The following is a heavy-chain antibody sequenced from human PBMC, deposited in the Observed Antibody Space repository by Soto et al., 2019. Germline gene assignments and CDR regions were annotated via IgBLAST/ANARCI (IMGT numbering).Heavy chain of an antibody. D-gene: IGHD6-19*01. V-gene: IGHV3-9*01. J-gene: IGHJ4*02. Sequence: EVQLVESGGGLVQPGRSLRLSCAASGFTFDDYAMHWVRQAPGKGLEWVSGISWNSGSIGYADSVKGRFTISRDNAKNSLYLQMNSLRAEDTALYYCAKESSDSDYWGQGTLVTVSS. CDR3: AKESSDSDY. CDR1: GFTFDDYA. CDR2: ISWNSGSI.